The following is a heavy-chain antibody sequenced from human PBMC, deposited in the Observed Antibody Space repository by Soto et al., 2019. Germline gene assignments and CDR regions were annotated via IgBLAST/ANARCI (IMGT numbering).Heavy chain of an antibody. CDR2: SRNKANSYST. CDR1: GFTFSDHY. CDR3: ARFSGSYTRGLDY. D-gene: IGHD1-26*01. V-gene: IGHV3-72*01. J-gene: IGHJ4*02. Sequence: EVQLVESGGGLVQPGGSLRLSCAASGFTFSDHYMDWVRQAPGKGLECVGRSRNKANSYSTEYAASVKGRFTISIDESKNALYRQMNSLKTEDKAVYYCARFSGSYTRGLDYWGQGTLVTVSS.